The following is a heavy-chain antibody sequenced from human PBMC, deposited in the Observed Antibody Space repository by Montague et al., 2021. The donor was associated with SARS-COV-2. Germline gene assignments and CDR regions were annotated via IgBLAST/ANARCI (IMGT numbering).Heavy chain of an antibody. CDR2: IHHGGST. CDR1: GGSFSTYS. Sequence: SETLSLTCAAHGGSFSTYSWNWIRQPPGKGLEWIGEIHHGGSTNYNPSLKSRVTISADTSKNQFSLKLTSVAAADTAVYYCARLGDGVVPSPILGVVPYYSYYYMDVWGKGTTVTVSS. D-gene: IGHD2-15*01. CDR3: ARLGDGVVPSPILGVVPYYSYYYMDV. V-gene: IGHV4-34*01. J-gene: IGHJ6*03.